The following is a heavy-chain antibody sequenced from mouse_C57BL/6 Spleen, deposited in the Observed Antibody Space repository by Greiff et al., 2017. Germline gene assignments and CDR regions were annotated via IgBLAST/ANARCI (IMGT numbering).Heavy chain of an antibody. CDR1: GFTFSDYG. CDR3: ARSSGTWYCDV. D-gene: IGHD4-1*01. J-gene: IGHJ1*03. Sequence: EVNLVESGGGLVKPGGSLKLSCAASGFTFSDYGMHWVRQAPEKGLEWVAYISSGSSTIYYADTVKGRFTISRDNAKNTLFLQMTSLRSEDTAMYYCARSSGTWYCDVWGTGTTVTVSS. V-gene: IGHV5-17*01. CDR2: ISSGSSTI.